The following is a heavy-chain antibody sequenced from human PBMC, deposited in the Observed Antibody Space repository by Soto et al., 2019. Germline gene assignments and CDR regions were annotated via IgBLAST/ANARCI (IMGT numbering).Heavy chain of an antibody. CDR1: GGSISSYY. J-gene: IGHJ6*02. Sequence: SETLSLTCTVSGGSISSYYWSWIRQPPGKGLEWIGYIYYSGSTNYNPSLKSRVTISVDTSKNQFSLKLSSVTAADTAVYYCARDRRDIVAMTKYSWPYYYYYGMDVWGQGTTVTVSS. V-gene: IGHV4-59*01. D-gene: IGHD5-12*01. CDR2: IYYSGST. CDR3: ARDRRDIVAMTKYSWPYYYYYGMDV.